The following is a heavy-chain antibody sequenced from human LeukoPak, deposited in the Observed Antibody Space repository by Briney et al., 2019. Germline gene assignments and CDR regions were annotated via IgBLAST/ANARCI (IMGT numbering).Heavy chain of an antibody. CDR3: ARGGSYYDSSGLNYFDY. CDR1: GFTFSDYY. V-gene: IGHV3-11*04. J-gene: IGHJ4*02. Sequence: GVSLRLFCTVSGFTFSDYYMSWIRQSPGEGLEWVSYISSSGTTIYYADSVKGRFTVSRDNAKNSLYLQMTRLRFEDTAVYYCARGGSYYDSSGLNYFDYWGQGAVVAVSS. CDR2: ISSSGTTI. D-gene: IGHD3-22*01.